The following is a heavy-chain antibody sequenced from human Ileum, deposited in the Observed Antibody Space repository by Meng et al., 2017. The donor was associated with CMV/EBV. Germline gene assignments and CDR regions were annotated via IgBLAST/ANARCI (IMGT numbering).Heavy chain of an antibody. D-gene: IGHD3-16*01. CDR2: VKSKPDGGTT. Sequence: GGSLTLSCAASGFTFSNSWMNWVRQAPGKGLEWVGRVKSKPDGGTTEYAAPVKGRLSISRDDSRKTLYLQMNSLKTEDTAMYYCATGDFGSFEIWGQGTMVTVSS. CDR3: ATGDFGSFEI. CDR1: GFTFSNSW. V-gene: IGHV3-15*07. J-gene: IGHJ3*02.